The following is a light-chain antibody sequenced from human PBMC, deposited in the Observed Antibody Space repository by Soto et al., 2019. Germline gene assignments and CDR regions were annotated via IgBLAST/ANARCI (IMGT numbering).Light chain of an antibody. CDR2: GAS. J-gene: IGKJ1*01. V-gene: IGKV3D-15*02. CDR1: QSVSSD. CDR3: QQYDYSPRT. Sequence: EIVMTQSPATLSVSPGERATLSCRASQSVSSDLAWYQQKPGQAPRLLIHGASSRATGIPARFSGSGSGTEFTLTITTLESEDFAVYYCQQYDYSPRTFGLGTKVDIK.